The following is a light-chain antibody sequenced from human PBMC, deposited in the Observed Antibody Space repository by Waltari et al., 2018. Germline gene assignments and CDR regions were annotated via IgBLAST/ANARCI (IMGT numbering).Light chain of an antibody. Sequence: QSALTQPASVSGSPGQSITISCSGLGSAAGASESVSWHQHHPDKAPQVIIYDVTHRPSVVSVRFSASKTANTASLTISRLQPEEEADYYCSSQTLDGLVLFGGGTRLTVL. CDR1: GSAAGASES. V-gene: IGLV2-14*03. CDR3: SSQTLDGLVL. J-gene: IGLJ2*01. CDR2: DVT.